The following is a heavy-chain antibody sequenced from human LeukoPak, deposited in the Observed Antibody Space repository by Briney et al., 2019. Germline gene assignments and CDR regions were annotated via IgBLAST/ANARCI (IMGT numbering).Heavy chain of an antibody. V-gene: IGHV3-48*01. Sequence: PGGSPRLSCAASGFTFSSYSMNWVRQAPGKGLEWVSYISSSSSTIYYADSVKGRFTISRDNAKNSLYLQMNSLRAEDTAVYYCARDGRFEFYYDFWSGYYDYWGQGTLVTVSS. CDR3: ARDGRFEFYYDFWSGYYDY. J-gene: IGHJ4*02. CDR2: ISSSSSTI. D-gene: IGHD3-3*01. CDR1: GFTFSSYS.